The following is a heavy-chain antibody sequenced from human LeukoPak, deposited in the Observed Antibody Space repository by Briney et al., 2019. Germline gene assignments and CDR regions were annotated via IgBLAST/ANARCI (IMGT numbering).Heavy chain of an antibody. V-gene: IGHV3-30-3*01. CDR1: GFAFSSYA. CDR3: ARGHRSSPGY. CDR2: ISYDGSNK. D-gene: IGHD6-13*01. Sequence: GGSLRLSCAASGFAFSSYAMHWVRQAPGKGLEWVAVISYDGSNKYYADSVKGRFTISRDNSKNTLYLQMNSLRAEDTAVYYCARGHRSSPGYWGQGTLVTVSS. J-gene: IGHJ4*02.